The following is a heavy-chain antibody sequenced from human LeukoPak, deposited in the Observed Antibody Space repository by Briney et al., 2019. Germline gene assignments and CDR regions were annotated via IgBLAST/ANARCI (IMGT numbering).Heavy chain of an antibody. Sequence: GGSLRLSCAASGFTFSGYWMHWVRQAPGKGLVWVSRINSDGTDTTYADSVKGRFTISRDNAKNMLYLQMNSLRAEDTAVYYCAREVTTLSIYGMDVWGQGTTVTVSS. CDR2: INSDGTDT. J-gene: IGHJ6*02. V-gene: IGHV3-74*01. CDR1: GFTFSGYW. CDR3: AREVTTLSIYGMDV. D-gene: IGHD4-17*01.